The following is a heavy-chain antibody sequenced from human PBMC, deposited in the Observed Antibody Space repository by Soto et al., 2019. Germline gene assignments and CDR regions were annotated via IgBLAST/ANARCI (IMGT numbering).Heavy chain of an antibody. V-gene: IGHV4-59*01. CDR3: ARVTSGYCDY. CDR2: IYYSGST. D-gene: IGHD3-22*01. Sequence: SETLSLTCTVSGGSISSYYWSWIRQPPGKGLEWIGYIYYSGSTNYNPSLKGRVTISVDTSKNQFSLKLSSVTAADTAVYYCARVTSGYCDYWGQGTLVTVSS. J-gene: IGHJ4*02. CDR1: GGSISSYY.